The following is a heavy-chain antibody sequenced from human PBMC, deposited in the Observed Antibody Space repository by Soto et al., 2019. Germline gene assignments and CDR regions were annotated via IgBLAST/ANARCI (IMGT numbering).Heavy chain of an antibody. J-gene: IGHJ6*02. Sequence: GASVKVSCKASGGTFSSYAISWVRQAPGQGLEWMGGIIPIFGTANYAQKFQGRVTITADESTSTAYMELSSLRSEDTAVYYCARAGGYSGLYYYGMDVWGQGTTVTVSS. CDR1: GGTFSSYA. V-gene: IGHV1-69*13. CDR2: IIPIFGTA. CDR3: ARAGGYSGLYYYGMDV. D-gene: IGHD5-12*01.